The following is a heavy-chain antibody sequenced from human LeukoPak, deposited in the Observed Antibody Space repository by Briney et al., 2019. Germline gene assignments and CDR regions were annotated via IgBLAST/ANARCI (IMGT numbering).Heavy chain of an antibody. CDR2: IYSGGST. J-gene: IGHJ5*02. D-gene: IGHD5-12*01. Sequence: GGSLRLSCAASGFDVSRNYMSWVRQAPGKGLEWVSVIYSGGSTYYADSVKGRFTISRDNSKNTLYLQMNSLRAEDTAVYYCARSGVATALKWFDPWGQGTLVTVSS. CDR1: GFDVSRNY. V-gene: IGHV3-66*01. CDR3: ARSGVATALKWFDP.